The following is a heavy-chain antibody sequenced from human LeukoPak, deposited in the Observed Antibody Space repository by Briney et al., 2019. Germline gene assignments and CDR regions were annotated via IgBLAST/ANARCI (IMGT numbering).Heavy chain of an antibody. V-gene: IGHV3-23*01. D-gene: IGHD6-19*01. Sequence: PGGSLRLSCAASGFTFSSYAMNWVRQAPGKGLEWVSAISGSGGSTYYADSVKGRFTISRDNSKNTLYLQMNSLRVEDTAVYYCAKDSSGWPNWFDPWGQGTLVTVSS. CDR1: GFTFSSYA. CDR3: AKDSSGWPNWFDP. J-gene: IGHJ5*02. CDR2: ISGSGGST.